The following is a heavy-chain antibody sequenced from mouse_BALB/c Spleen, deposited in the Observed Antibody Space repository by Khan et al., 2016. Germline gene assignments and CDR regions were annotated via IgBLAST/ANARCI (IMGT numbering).Heavy chain of an antibody. CDR1: GYTFTSYW. J-gene: IGHJ4*01. V-gene: IGHV1-7*01. CDR3: ASYYGSKAMDY. Sequence: VKLLESGAELAKPGASVKMSCKASGYTFTSYWMHWVKQRPGQGLEWIGYINPSTGYTEYNQKFKDKATLTADKSSSTAYMQLSSLTSEDSAVYYCASYYGSKAMDYWGQGTSVTVAS. D-gene: IGHD1-1*01. CDR2: INPSTGYT.